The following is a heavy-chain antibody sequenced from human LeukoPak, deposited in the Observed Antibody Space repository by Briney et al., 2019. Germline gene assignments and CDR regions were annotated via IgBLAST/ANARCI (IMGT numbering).Heavy chain of an antibody. CDR1: GGSFSGYY. CDR2: INHSGST. V-gene: IGHV4-34*01. J-gene: IGHJ4*02. D-gene: IGHD6-19*01. CDR3: AREGYSSGWYGPPFDY. Sequence: SETLSLTCAVYGGSFSGYYWSWIRQPPGKGLEWIGEINHSGSTNYNPSLKSRVTISVDTSKNQFSLKLSSVTAADTAVYYCAREGYSSGWYGPPFDYWGQGTLVTVSS.